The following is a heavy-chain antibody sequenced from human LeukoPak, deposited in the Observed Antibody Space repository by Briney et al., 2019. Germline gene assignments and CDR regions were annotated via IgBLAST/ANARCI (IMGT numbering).Heavy chain of an antibody. CDR2: VYTIGTT. D-gene: IGHD3-10*01. CDR3: ARGFGSGSYYNPDYFDH. CDR1: GGSINYYY. J-gene: IGHJ4*02. Sequence: SETLSLTCTVSGGSINYYYWNWIRQPAGKGLEWIGRVYTIGTTNYNPSLKSRATMSLDTSKNQFSLRLTSVTAADTAVYYCARGFGSGSYYNPDYFDHWGQGILVSVSS. V-gene: IGHV4-4*07.